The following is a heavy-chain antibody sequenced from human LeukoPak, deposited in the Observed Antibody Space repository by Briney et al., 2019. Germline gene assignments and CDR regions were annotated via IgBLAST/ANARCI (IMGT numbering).Heavy chain of an antibody. CDR2: ISGSGGST. D-gene: IGHD3-3*01. Sequence: GSLRLSCAASRFTFSSYGMSWVRQAPGKGLEWVSGISGSGGSTYYADSVKGRFTISRDNSKNTLYLQMNSLRAEDTAVYYCAKADYDFWSGYLYYFDYWGQGTLVTDSS. V-gene: IGHV3-23*01. CDR3: AKADYDFWSGYLYYFDY. J-gene: IGHJ4*02. CDR1: RFTFSSYG.